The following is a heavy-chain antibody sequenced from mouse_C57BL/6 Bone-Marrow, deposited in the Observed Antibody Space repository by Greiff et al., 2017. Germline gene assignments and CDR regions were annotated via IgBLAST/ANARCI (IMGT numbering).Heavy chain of an antibody. J-gene: IGHJ2*01. Sequence: EVNVVESGGGLVQSGRSLRLSCATSGFTFSDFYMEWVRQAPGKGLEWIAASRNKANDYTTEYSASVKGRFIVSRDTSQSILYLQMNALRAEDTAIYYCARDEGFIFDYWGQGTTLTVSS. CDR2: SRNKANDYTT. CDR1: GFTFSDFY. V-gene: IGHV7-1*01. D-gene: IGHD1-1*01. CDR3: ARDEGFIFDY.